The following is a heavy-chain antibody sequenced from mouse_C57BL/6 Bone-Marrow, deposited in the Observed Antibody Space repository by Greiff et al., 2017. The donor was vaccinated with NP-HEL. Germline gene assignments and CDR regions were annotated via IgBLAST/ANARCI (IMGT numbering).Heavy chain of an antibody. D-gene: IGHD1-1*01. CDR3: ARKDYGGFDY. CDR1: GFSLSTSGMG. V-gene: IGHV8-12*01. CDR2: IYWDDDK. Sequence: ESGPGILQSSQTLSLTCSFSGFSLSTSGMGVSWIRQPSGKGLEWLAHIYWDDDKRYNPSLKSRLTISKDTSRNQVFLKITSVDTADTATYYCARKDYGGFDYWGQGTTLTVSS. J-gene: IGHJ2*01.